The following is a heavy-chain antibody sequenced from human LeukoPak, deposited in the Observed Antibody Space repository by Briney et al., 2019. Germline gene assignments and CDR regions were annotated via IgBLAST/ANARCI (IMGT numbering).Heavy chain of an antibody. CDR3: AGTTDVAVAGTQLYFDY. Sequence: PGGCLRLSCAASGFTVSSNYMSWVRQAPGKGLEWGSVIYSGGSTYYADSVDGRFTISRDNSRNTLYLQMNSLRAEDTAVYYCAGTTDVAVAGTQLYFDYWGQGTLVTVSS. J-gene: IGHJ4*02. CDR2: IYSGGST. V-gene: IGHV3-53*01. D-gene: IGHD6-19*01. CDR1: GFTVSSNY.